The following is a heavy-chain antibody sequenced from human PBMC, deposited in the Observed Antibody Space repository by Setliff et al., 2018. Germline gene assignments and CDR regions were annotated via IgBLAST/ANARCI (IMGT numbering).Heavy chain of an antibody. CDR1: GGSFSGYN. D-gene: IGHD6-19*01. V-gene: IGHV4-34*01. CDR2: ITRSGST. CDR3: ARRSGWPNWFDP. Sequence: PSETLSLTCAVYGGSFSGYNWSWIRQPPGKGLGWNGEITRSGSTNYNSSLRSRVTISVDTPKNQFSLKLSSVTAADTAVYDGARRSGWPNWFDPWGKGTLVNVCS. J-gene: IGHJ5*02.